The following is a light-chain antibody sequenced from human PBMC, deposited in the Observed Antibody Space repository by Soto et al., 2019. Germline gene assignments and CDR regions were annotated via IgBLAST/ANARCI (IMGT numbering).Light chain of an antibody. V-gene: IGKV1-27*01. J-gene: IGKJ4*01. CDR2: ASS. CDR3: QKHSRAPLT. CDR1: LPISNY. Sequence: DVPMTQSLASLAASVGDRVTITFPASLPISNYLAWYQQRPGNIRNXXXSASSSLQAGVQPRFSGCGFGTDFTLTIRCLQPQDVAAYYCQKHSRAPLTLAEWTNVDI.